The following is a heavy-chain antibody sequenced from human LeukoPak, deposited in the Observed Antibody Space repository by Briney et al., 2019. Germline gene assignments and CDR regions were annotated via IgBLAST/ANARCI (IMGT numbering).Heavy chain of an antibody. V-gene: IGHV1-69*01. CDR3: ARDAAIYDSGAYYYLW. D-gene: IGHD3-22*01. Sequence: SVKVSCEASGGTFSRYAISWVRQAPGQGLEWMGGITPIFGTANYAQKFQGRVTITADESTRTAYMELRSLKSEDTAVYYCARDAAIYDSGAYYYLWWGQGTLVTVSS. CDR1: GGTFSRYA. CDR2: ITPIFGTA. J-gene: IGHJ4*02.